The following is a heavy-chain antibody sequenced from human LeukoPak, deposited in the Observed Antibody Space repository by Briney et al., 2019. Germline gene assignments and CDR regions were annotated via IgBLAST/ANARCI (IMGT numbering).Heavy chain of an antibody. CDR2: ICANNAKT. CDR1: GYTLTNNG. CDR3: SRFLGSAGRSFDY. V-gene: IGHV1-18*01. D-gene: IGHD1-1*01. J-gene: IGHJ4*02. Sequence: ASVTVSCKASGYTLTNNGFTWVRQAPGQGPEWMGWICANNAKTTYSQMPQGRVTMITDTTTSTAYMEFRSLRSDDTAVYYGSRFLGSAGRSFDYWGQGTLVTVSS.